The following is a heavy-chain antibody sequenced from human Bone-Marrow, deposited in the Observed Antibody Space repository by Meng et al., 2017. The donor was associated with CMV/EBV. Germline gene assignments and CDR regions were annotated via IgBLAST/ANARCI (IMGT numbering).Heavy chain of an antibody. D-gene: IGHD3-22*01. CDR2: IIPILGTP. CDR1: NYA. CDR3: AREGRYYDSSGYYYLHYYFEY. J-gene: IGHJ4*02. Sequence: NYAISWVRQAPGQGLEWMGGIIPILGTPNYAQKFRGRVTITADESTSTAFMELSSLSSEDTAMYYCAREGRYYDSSGYYYLHYYFEYWGLGTLVTVSS. V-gene: IGHV1-69*01.